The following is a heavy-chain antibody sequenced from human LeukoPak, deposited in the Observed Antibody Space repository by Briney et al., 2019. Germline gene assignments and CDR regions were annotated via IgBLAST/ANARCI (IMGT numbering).Heavy chain of an antibody. CDR3: ARGPFSSSWSEFDY. CDR1: GFTFSDYS. V-gene: IGHV3-21*01. D-gene: IGHD6-13*01. CDR2: ISGDSRYI. J-gene: IGHJ4*02. Sequence: GGSLTLSCAASGFTFSDYSLNGVRQAPGKGLDWDSCISGDSRYIYYADSLKGRSTISRDNAQNSLYLHMNNLRAEDTAVYYCARGPFSSSWSEFDYWGQGTLVTVSS.